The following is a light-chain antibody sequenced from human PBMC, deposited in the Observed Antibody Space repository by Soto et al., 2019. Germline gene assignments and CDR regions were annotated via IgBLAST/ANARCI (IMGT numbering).Light chain of an antibody. CDR3: QSYDSSLSNWV. J-gene: IGLJ3*02. CDR2: GNS. Sequence: QSVLTQPPSVSGAPGQRVTISCPGSSSNIGAGYDVHWYQQLPGTAPKLLIYGNSNRPSGVPDRLSGSKSGTSASLAITGLQAEDEADYYCQSYDSSLSNWVFGGGTKLTVL. V-gene: IGLV1-40*01. CDR1: SSNIGAGYD.